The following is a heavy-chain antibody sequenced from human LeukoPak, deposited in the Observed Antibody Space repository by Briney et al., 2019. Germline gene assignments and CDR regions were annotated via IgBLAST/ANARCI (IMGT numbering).Heavy chain of an antibody. V-gene: IGHV3-66*04. J-gene: IGHJ3*02. CDR1: EFSVGSNY. CDR2: IYSGGST. CDR3: AQHTREPLI. Sequence: PGGSLRLSCAASEFSVGSNYMTWVRQAPGKGLEWVSLIYSGGSTYYADSVKGRFTISRDNSKNTLYLQMNSLKAEDTAVHYCAQHTREPLIWGQGTMVTVSS.